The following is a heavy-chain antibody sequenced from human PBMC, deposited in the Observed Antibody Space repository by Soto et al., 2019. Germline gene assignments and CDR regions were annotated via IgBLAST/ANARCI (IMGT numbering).Heavy chain of an antibody. CDR2: IYSGGST. D-gene: IGHD3-22*01. J-gene: IGHJ1*01. CDR1: GFTVSSNY. CDR3: ARDRVESGYPEYFQH. V-gene: IGHV3-53*01. Sequence: EVQLVESGGGLIQPGGSLRLSCAASGFTVSSNYMSWVRQAPGKGLEWVSVIYSGGSTYYADSVKGRFTISRDNSKNTLYLQMNSLRAYYTAVYYCARDRVESGYPEYFQHWGQGTLVTVSS.